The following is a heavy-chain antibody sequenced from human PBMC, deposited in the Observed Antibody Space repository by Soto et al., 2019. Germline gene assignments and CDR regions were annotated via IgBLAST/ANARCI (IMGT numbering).Heavy chain of an antibody. CDR3: ARRRDRHPFRGLEV. V-gene: IGHV4-39*01. J-gene: IGHJ6*02. CDR2: VYYSGGS. CDR1: SASIASGVNH. D-gene: IGHD3-10*01. Sequence: PSGTLSLTCTVSSASIASGVNHWDWIRQSPGGRLEWIGGVYYSGGSFYNPSLRSRVSISLKLSANQISLRLTSVNAADAGVYFCARRRDRHPFRGLEVWGRATMVIGSS.